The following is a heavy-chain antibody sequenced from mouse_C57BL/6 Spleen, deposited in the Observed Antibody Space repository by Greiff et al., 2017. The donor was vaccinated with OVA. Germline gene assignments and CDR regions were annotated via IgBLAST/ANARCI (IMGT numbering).Heavy chain of an antibody. CDR1: GYTFTSYW. CDR2: IYPGSGSP. Sequence: QVQLQQPGAELVKPGASVKMSCKASGYTFTSYWITWVKQRPGPGLEWIGDIYPGSGSPNSNEKFKSKATLTVDTYSSTAYMQHSSLTSEDAAVXYCAKDGYDGLAYWGQGTLVTVSA. J-gene: IGHJ3*01. CDR3: AKDGYDGLAY. V-gene: IGHV1-55*01. D-gene: IGHD2-2*01.